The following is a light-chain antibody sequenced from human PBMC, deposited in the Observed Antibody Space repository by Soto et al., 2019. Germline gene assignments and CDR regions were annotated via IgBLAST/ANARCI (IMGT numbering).Light chain of an antibody. CDR1: QRVTRN. V-gene: IGKV3-15*01. CDR3: QQYNYWPRT. J-gene: IGKJ1*01. Sequence: EIVMTQSPATLSVSPGERATLSCRASQRVTRNLAWYQQKPGQAPRLLIYGASTRATGIPVRFSGSGSGTEFTLTISSLQSEDFAVYYCQQYNYWPRTFGQGTNVDIK. CDR2: GAS.